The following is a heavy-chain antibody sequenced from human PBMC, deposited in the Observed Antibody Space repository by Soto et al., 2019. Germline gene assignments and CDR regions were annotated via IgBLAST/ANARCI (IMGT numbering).Heavy chain of an antibody. V-gene: IGHV3-23*01. CDR3: AKDRVAYCHNCGMDV. CDR1: GFTFSSYA. D-gene: IGHD3-3*01. Sequence: PGGSLRLSCAASGFTFSSYAMSWVRQAPGKGLEWVSGISGSGVSTHYADSVKGRFTISRDNSKNTLYLQMNSLRAEDTAVYYCAKDRVAYCHNCGMDVWGQGTTVTVSS. CDR2: ISGSGVST. J-gene: IGHJ6*02.